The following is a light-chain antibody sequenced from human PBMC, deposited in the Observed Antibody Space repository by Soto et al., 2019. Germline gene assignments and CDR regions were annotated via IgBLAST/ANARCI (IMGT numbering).Light chain of an antibody. V-gene: IGKV3D-15*01. CDR2: GAS. CDR1: QSVGTN. CDR3: QQRKNWQVT. J-gene: IGKJ5*01. Sequence: IVMTQSPGTMSVSPGERATLSCRASQSVGTNLAWYQQRPGQAPRLLVYGASNRATGLPARFSGSGSGTDFTLTISSLEPEDFAVYYCQQRKNWQVTFGQGTRLEIK.